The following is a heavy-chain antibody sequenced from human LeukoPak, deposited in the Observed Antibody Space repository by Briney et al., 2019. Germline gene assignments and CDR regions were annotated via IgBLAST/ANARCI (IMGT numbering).Heavy chain of an antibody. V-gene: IGHV4-31*03. CDR1: GGSISSGGYY. D-gene: IGHD3-10*01. CDR3: ARECRFGELRAFDY. Sequence: PSQTLSLICTVSGGSISSGGYYWSWIRQHPGKGLEWIGYIYYSGSTYYNPSLKSRVTISVDTSKNQFSLKLSSVTAADTAVYYCARECRFGELRAFDYWGQGTLVTVSS. J-gene: IGHJ4*02. CDR2: IYYSGST.